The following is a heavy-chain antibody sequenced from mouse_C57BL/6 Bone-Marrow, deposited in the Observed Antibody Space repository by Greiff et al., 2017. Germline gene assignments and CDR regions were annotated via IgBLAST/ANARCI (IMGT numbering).Heavy chain of an antibody. Sequence: EVQRVESGEGLVKPGGSLKLSCAASGFTFSSYAMSWVRQTPEKRLEWVAYISSGGDYIYYADTVKGRFTISRDNARNTLYLQMSSLKSEDTAMYYCTRVGYNGSRRYFDVWGTGTTVTVSS. V-gene: IGHV5-9-1*02. J-gene: IGHJ1*03. CDR1: GFTFSSYA. D-gene: IGHD1-1*01. CDR3: TRVGYNGSRRYFDV. CDR2: ISSGGDYI.